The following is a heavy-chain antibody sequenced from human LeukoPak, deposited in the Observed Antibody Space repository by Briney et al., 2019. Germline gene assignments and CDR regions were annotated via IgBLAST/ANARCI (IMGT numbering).Heavy chain of an antibody. Sequence: NPSETLSPTWDVYGGSFSGYYWSWIRQPPGKGLEWIGEINHSGSTNYNPSLKSRVTISVDTSKNQFSLKLSSVTAADTAVYYCARGRSYYDFWSGYYIGIYFDYWGQGTLVTVSS. CDR1: GGSFSGYY. CDR2: INHSGST. CDR3: ARGRSYYDFWSGYYIGIYFDY. D-gene: IGHD3-3*01. J-gene: IGHJ4*02. V-gene: IGHV4-34*01.